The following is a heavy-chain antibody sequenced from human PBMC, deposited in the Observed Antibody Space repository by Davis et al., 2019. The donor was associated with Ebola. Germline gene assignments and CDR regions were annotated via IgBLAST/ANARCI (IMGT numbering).Heavy chain of an antibody. V-gene: IGHV3-20*04. J-gene: IGHJ4*02. D-gene: IGHD6-13*01. CDR2: INWNGGST. CDR1: GFTFDDYG. CDR3: TRGGGPIAAAGTDY. Sequence: GGSLRPSCAASGFTFDDYGMSWVRQAPGKGLEWVSGINWNGGSTGYADSVKGRFTISRDNAKNSLYLQMNSLRAEDTAVYYCTRGGGPIAAAGTDYWGQGTLVTVSS.